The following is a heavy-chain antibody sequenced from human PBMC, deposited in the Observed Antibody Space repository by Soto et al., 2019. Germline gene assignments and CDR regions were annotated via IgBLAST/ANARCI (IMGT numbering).Heavy chain of an antibody. CDR2: IWYDGSNK. Sequence: VQLVESGGGVVQPGRSLRLSCAASGSTFSNYGMHWFRQATGKGPEWVAVIWYDGSNKYYGESVKGGFSISRDNSKNTLYLDINSLRTEDTAVYYCARDGGSHGPSYFDSWGQGSLVIVSS. V-gene: IGHV3-33*01. CDR3: ARDGGSHGPSYFDS. D-gene: IGHD3-16*01. CDR1: GSTFSNYG. J-gene: IGHJ4*02.